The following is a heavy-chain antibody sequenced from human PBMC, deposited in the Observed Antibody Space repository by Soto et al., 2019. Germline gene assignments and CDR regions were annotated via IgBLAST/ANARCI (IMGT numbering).Heavy chain of an antibody. D-gene: IGHD2-15*01. CDR3: AREVAGRSYQPIDF. V-gene: IGHV1-8*01. CDR2: MNTNSGNT. Sequence: QVQLVQSGAEVKKPGASVKVSCKASGYTFTSYDINWVRQATGQGLEWIGWMNTNSGNTGYPQKFQGRVTMTRDTSINTAYRELSSLRSEETAVYYCAREVAGRSYQPIDFWGQGTLVTAS. J-gene: IGHJ4*02. CDR1: GYTFTSYD.